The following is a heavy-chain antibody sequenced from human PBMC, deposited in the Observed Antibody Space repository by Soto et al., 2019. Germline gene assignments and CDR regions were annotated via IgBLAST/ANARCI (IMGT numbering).Heavy chain of an antibody. D-gene: IGHD2-15*01. CDR2: ISYDGSNK. CDR3: ARFRSRSGGSRRYWFDP. CDR1: GFTFSSYA. J-gene: IGHJ5*02. V-gene: IGHV3-30-3*01. Sequence: GGSLRLSCAASGFTFSSYAMHWVRQAPGKGLEWVAVISYDGSNKYYADSVKGRFTISRDNSKNPLYLQMNFLSAADTAVYYCARFRSRSGGSRRYWFDPWGQGTLVTVSS.